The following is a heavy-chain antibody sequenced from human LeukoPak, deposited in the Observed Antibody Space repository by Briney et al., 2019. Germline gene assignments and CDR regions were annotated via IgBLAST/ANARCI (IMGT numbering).Heavy chain of an antibody. CDR3: AITTRSEFDY. V-gene: IGHV3-74*01. Sequence: GGSLRLSCAASGFTFNRAWMTWVRQAPGKGLVWVSRINTDGRSTTYADSVRGRFTISRDNAKNTLYLQMNSLRAEDTAVYYCAITTRSEFDYWGQGTLVTVSS. J-gene: IGHJ4*02. D-gene: IGHD1-1*01. CDR2: INTDGRST. CDR1: GFTFNRAW.